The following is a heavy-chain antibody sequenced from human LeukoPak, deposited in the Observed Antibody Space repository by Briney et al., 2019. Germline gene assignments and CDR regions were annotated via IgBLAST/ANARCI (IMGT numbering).Heavy chain of an antibody. V-gene: IGHV1-18*01. Sequence: ASVKVSCKASGGTLSSYAISWVRQAPGQGLEWMGWISAYNGNTNYAQKLQGRVTMTTDTSTSTAYMELRSLRSDDTAVYYCARGVYYYDSSGYFDAFDIWGQGTMVTVSS. CDR1: GGTLSSYA. J-gene: IGHJ3*02. CDR2: ISAYNGNT. D-gene: IGHD3-22*01. CDR3: ARGVYYYDSSGYFDAFDI.